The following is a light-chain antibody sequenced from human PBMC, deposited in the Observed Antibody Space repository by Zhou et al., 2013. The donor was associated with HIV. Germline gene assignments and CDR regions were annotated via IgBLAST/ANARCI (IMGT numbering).Light chain of an antibody. Sequence: EVVLTQSPATLSLSPGERATLSCRASQSISSGSLAWYQQKPGQAPRLLIYAASNRATGIPDRFSGSGSGTDFTLTISKLEPEDFAVYYCQQFRTFGQGTKVEIK. J-gene: IGKJ1*01. CDR1: QSISSGS. CDR2: AAS. CDR3: QQFRT. V-gene: IGKV3D-20*02.